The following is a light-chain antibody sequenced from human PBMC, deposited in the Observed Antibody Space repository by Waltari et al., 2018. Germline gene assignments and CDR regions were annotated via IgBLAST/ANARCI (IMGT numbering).Light chain of an antibody. J-gene: IGKJ1*01. V-gene: IGKV3-20*01. Sequence: ELVLTQSPGTLYLSPGESGTLTCRASQSVSRSLAWYQQIPGQPPRLLIYGASTRATGIPDRFSGSGSGTDFSLTISRLEPEDFAVYYCQKYDRLPATFGQGTKVEIK. CDR1: QSVSRS. CDR3: QKYDRLPAT. CDR2: GAS.